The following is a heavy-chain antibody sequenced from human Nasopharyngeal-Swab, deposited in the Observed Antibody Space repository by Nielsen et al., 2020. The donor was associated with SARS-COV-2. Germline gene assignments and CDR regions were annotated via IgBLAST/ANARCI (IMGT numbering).Heavy chain of an antibody. Sequence: ASVKVSCKASGYTFTSYAMNWVRQAPGQGLEWMGWINTNTGNPTYAQGFTGRFVFPLDTSVSTAYLQISSLKAEDTAVYYCARVEGIVATIFYYYYGMDVWGQGTTVTVSS. V-gene: IGHV7-4-1*02. CDR3: ARVEGIVATIFYYYYGMDV. CDR1: GYTFTSYA. D-gene: IGHD5-12*01. J-gene: IGHJ6*02. CDR2: INTNTGNP.